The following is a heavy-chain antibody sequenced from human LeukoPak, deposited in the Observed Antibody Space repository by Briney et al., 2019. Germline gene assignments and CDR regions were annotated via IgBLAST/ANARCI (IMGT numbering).Heavy chain of an antibody. CDR1: GFNFSSYE. CDR2: ISSSGSSI. V-gene: IGHV3-48*03. J-gene: IGHJ3*02. CDR3: ARVQSTVGAPGAFDI. Sequence: PGGSLRLSCAASGFNFSSYEMNWVRQAPGKGLEWVSYISSSGSSIYYADSVKGRFTISRDNSKNSLYLQMNSLRADDTAVYYCARVQSTVGAPGAFDIWGQGTMVTVSS. D-gene: IGHD1-26*01.